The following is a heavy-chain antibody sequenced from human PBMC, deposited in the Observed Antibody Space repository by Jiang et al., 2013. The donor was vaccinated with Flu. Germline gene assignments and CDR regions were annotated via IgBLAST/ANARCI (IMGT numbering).Heavy chain of an antibody. Sequence: GAEVKKPGSSVKVSCKASGGTFSSYAISWVRQAPGQGLEWMGRIIPILGIAIYAQKFQGRVTMTEDTSTDTAYMELSSLRSEDTAVYYCATDQFGSVPAAIRSYWGQGTLVTVSS. D-gene: IGHD2-2*02. V-gene: IGHV1-69*04. CDR1: GGTFSSYA. J-gene: IGHJ4*02. CDR3: ATDQFGSVPAAIRSY. CDR2: IIPILGIA.